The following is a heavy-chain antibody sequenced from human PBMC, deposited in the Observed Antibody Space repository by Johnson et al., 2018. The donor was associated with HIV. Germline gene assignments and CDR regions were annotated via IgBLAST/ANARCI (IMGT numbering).Heavy chain of an antibody. CDR3: ARVSLYYGSGNDAFDI. D-gene: IGHD3-10*01. CDR1: GFTVSSNY. CDR2: IYSGGST. J-gene: IGHJ3*02. V-gene: IGHV3-53*01. Sequence: VQLVESGGGLIQPGGSLRLSCAASGFTVSSNYMSWVRQAPGKGLEWVSVIYSGGSTYYADSVKGRFTISRDNSKNTLYLQMNSLRAEDTAVYYCARVSLYYGSGNDAFDIWGQGTMVTVYS.